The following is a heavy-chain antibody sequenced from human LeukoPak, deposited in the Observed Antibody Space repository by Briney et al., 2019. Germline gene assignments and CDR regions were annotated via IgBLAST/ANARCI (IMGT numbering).Heavy chain of an antibody. CDR1: GFTFSDYY. CDR3: ARPLGGSDC. V-gene: IGHV3-7*03. Sequence: GGSLRLSCAASGFTFSDYYMSWIRQAPGKGLEWVANIKQDGSEKYYVDSVKGRFTISRDNAKNSLYLQMNSLRAEDTAVYYCARPLGGSDCWGQGTLVTVSS. D-gene: IGHD3-10*01. CDR2: IKQDGSEK. J-gene: IGHJ4*02.